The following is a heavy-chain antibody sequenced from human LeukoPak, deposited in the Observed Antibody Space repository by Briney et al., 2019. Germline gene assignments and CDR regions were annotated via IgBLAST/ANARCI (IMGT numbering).Heavy chain of an antibody. J-gene: IGHJ4*02. D-gene: IGHD6-19*01. CDR2: IYYSGST. Sequence: SETLSLTCTVSGGSMSPYHWGWIRQPPGKGLEWTGYIYYSGSTDYNPSLKSRVTISVDTSKNQFSLKLSSVTAADTAIYYCARAVSGRFDYWGQGTLVTVPS. CDR3: ARAVSGRFDY. CDR1: GGSMSPYH. V-gene: IGHV4-59*08.